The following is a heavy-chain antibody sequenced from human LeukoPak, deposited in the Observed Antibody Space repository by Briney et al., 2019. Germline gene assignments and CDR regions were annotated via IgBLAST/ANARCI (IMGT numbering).Heavy chain of an antibody. D-gene: IGHD3-22*01. CDR1: GGSISSGGYS. J-gene: IGHJ4*02. V-gene: IGHV4-30-4*07. CDR3: ARENYYDSSGFLD. Sequence: PSETLSLTCAVSGGSISSGGYSWSWIRQPPGKGLEWIGYIYYSGSTYYNPSLKSRVTISVDTSKNQFSLKLSSVTAADTAVYYCARENYYDSSGFLDWGQGTLVTVSS. CDR2: IYYSGST.